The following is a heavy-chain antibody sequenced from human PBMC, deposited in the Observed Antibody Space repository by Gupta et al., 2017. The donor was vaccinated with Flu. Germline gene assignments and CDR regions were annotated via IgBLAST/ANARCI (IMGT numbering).Heavy chain of an antibody. D-gene: IGHD6-13*01. Sequence: EVQLLESGGGLVQPGGSLSLSCAASGFTFSSYAMSWVRQAPGNGLEWVSVISGSGGSTYYADSVKGRFTISRDNSKNTLYLQMNSLRAEDTAVYYCAKLSSSWYIDYWGQGTLVTVSS. CDR1: GFTFSSYA. CDR2: ISGSGGST. J-gene: IGHJ4*02. V-gene: IGHV3-23*01. CDR3: AKLSSSWYIDY.